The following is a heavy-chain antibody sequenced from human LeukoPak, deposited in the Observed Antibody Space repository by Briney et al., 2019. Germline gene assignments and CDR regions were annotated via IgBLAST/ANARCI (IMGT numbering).Heavy chain of an antibody. V-gene: IGHV1-2*04. CDR2: INPNSGGT. CDR1: GYTFTGYY. J-gene: IGHJ5*02. CDR3: AREGYYDSSGYSTTSFDP. D-gene: IGHD3-22*01. Sequence: ASVKVSCKASGYTFTGYYMHWVRQAPGQGLEWMGWINPNSGGTNYAQKFQGWVTMTRDTSISTAYMELSRLRSDDTAVYYCAREGYYDSSGYSTTSFDPWGQGTLVTVSS.